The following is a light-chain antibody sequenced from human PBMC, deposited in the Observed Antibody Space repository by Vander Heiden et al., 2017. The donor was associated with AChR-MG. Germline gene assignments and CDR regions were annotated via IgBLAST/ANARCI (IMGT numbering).Light chain of an antibody. V-gene: IGLV2-14*03. CDR3: SSYTSTTTLNVI. CDR1: SIDVGASNS. Sequence: SALTQPASVSGSPGQSTTISCTGTSIDVGASNSVSWYQQRPDKAPKLMIYDVSNRPSGVSNRFSGSKSGNTASLTISGLQAEDEADYYCSSYTSTTTLNVIFGGGTKLTVL. CDR2: DVS. J-gene: IGLJ2*01.